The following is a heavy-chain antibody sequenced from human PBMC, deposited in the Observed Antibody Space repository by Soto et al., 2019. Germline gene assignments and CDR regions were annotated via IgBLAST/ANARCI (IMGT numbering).Heavy chain of an antibody. CDR1: GGSFSGYY. D-gene: IGHD3-16*02. CDR2: INHSGST. Sequence: SETLSLTCAVYGGSFSGYYWSWIRQPPGKGLEWIGEINHSGSTNYNPSLKSRVTISVDTSKNQFSLKLSSVTAADTAVYYCARDRTYYDYIWGSYRYARSPFDYWGQGTLVAVSS. J-gene: IGHJ4*02. CDR3: ARDRTYYDYIWGSYRYARSPFDY. V-gene: IGHV4-34*01.